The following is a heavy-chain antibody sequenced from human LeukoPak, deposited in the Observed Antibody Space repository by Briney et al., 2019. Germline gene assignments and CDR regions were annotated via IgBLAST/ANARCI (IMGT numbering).Heavy chain of an antibody. J-gene: IGHJ4*02. Sequence: SVKVSCKASGGAFSSSAVSWVRQAPGQGLEWMGGIIPVFNSPNYVQKFLGRLTITADESTRTAYMELSSLRSEDTAVYYCARDYGVGSTAFDYFWGQGTLVTVSS. CDR2: IIPVFNSP. CDR3: ARDYGVGSTAFDYF. V-gene: IGHV1-69*13. CDR1: GGAFSSSA. D-gene: IGHD1-26*01.